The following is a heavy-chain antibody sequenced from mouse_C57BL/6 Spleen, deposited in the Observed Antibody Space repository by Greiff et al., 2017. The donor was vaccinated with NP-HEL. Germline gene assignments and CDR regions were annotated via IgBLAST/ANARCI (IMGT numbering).Heavy chain of an antibody. V-gene: IGHV5-4*01. Sequence: EVHLVESGGGLVKPGGSLKLSCAASGFTFSSYAMSWVRQTPEKRLEWVATISDGGSYTYYPDNVKGRFTISRDNAKNNLYLQMSHLKSEDTAMYYCARSGGNPFAYWGQGTLVTVSA. D-gene: IGHD2-1*01. J-gene: IGHJ3*01. CDR1: GFTFSSYA. CDR3: ARSGGNPFAY. CDR2: ISDGGSYT.